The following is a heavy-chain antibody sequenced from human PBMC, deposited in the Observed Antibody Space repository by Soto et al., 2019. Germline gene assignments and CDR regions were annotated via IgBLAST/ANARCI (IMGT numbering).Heavy chain of an antibody. Sequence: PSQTLSLTCASSGDSVSNNSTAWNWIRQSPSRGLEWLGRTYYRSKWYNDYAVSVKSRVIINPDTSKNQFSLQLNSVTPEDTAVYYCARERYGDYGRGTFDIWGQGTMVTVSS. D-gene: IGHD4-17*01. J-gene: IGHJ3*02. CDR2: TYYRSKWYN. CDR1: GDSVSNNSTA. CDR3: ARERYGDYGRGTFDI. V-gene: IGHV6-1*01.